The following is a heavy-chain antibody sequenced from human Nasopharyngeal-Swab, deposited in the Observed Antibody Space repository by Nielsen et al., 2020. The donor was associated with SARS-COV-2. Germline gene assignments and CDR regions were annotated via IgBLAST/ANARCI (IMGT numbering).Heavy chain of an antibody. D-gene: IGHD3-9*01. J-gene: IGHJ6*02. CDR3: AKGVRYFDFLPPNTYYYYGLDL. Sequence: VRQMPGKGLEWMGGFIPIFGTTDYAQKFQGTVTITADESTSTVYMELNSLRFEDTAVYYCAKGVRYFDFLPPNTYYYYGLDLWGQGTTVTVSS. CDR2: FIPIFGTT. V-gene: IGHV1-69*01.